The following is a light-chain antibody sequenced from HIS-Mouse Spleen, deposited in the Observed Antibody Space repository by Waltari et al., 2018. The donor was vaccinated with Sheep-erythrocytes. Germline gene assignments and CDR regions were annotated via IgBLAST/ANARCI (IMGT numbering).Light chain of an antibody. CDR3: CSYAGSSTPWV. Sequence: QSALTQPAPVSGSPGQSLTISCTGTSSDVGSYNLVSWYHQHPGKAPKLMIYEGSKRPSGVSNRFSGSKSGNTASLTISGLQAEDEADYYCCSYAGSSTPWVFGGGTKLTVL. CDR1: SSDVGSYNL. V-gene: IGLV2-23*01. J-gene: IGLJ3*02. CDR2: EGS.